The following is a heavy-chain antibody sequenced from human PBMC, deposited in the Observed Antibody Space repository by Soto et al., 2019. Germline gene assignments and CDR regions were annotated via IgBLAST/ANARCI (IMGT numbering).Heavy chain of an antibody. V-gene: IGHV3-23*01. Sequence: EVQLLESGGGLVQPGGSLRLSCAASGFTFSIYAMNWVRQAPGKGLEWVSAISGSGGSTYYADSVKGRFTISRDNSKNTPYLQINGRRGGDTAVYYGATLTVGWYFDFWGRGPLVTVSS. J-gene: IGHJ2*01. CDR1: GFTFSIYA. CDR2: ISGSGGST. CDR3: ATLTVGWYFDF. D-gene: IGHD4-17*01.